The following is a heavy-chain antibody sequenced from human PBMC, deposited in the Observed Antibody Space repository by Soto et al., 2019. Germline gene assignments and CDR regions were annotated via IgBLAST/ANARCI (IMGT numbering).Heavy chain of an antibody. V-gene: IGHV3-9*01. D-gene: IGHD3-10*01. Sequence: SLRLSCAASGFTFSGYAMHWIRQAPGKGLAWVSGLRWNSGRIGYADSVRGRFTIYSANGKTPLYLQMNSLRAEDTDFYYCTKDLGSAFGDYGMDVWGQGTTVTVSS. CDR1: GFTFSGYA. CDR3: TKDLGSAFGDYGMDV. J-gene: IGHJ6*02. CDR2: LRWNSGRI.